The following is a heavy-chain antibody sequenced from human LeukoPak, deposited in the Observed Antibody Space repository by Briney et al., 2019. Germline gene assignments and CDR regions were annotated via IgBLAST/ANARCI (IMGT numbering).Heavy chain of an antibody. Sequence: PSETLSLTCTVSGGSISNYYWSWIRQPAGKGLEWIGRIYSSGSTNYNPSLKSRVTMSVDTSKKQFFLKLSSVTAADTAVYYCARVGAYYDYVWGSYRDRYYFDYWGQGTLVTVSS. CDR1: GGSISNYY. CDR3: ARVGAYYDYVWGSYRDRYYFDY. D-gene: IGHD3-16*02. CDR2: IYSSGST. J-gene: IGHJ4*02. V-gene: IGHV4-4*07.